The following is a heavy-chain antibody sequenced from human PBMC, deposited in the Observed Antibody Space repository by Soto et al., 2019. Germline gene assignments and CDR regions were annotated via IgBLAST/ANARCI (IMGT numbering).Heavy chain of an antibody. CDR2: ISTSGHV. CDR1: GGSLSKYY. D-gene: IGHD3-3*01. CDR3: ARDNNDFWSLYPLAFDY. V-gene: IGHV4-4*07. Sequence: SETLSLTCSVSGGSLSKYYWSWIRQPAGKGLEWIGRISTSGHVVSKVSLRSRLTMSVAMSNNHFSLKLTSVTAADTAVYYCARDNNDFWSLYPLAFDYWGQGALVTVS. J-gene: IGHJ4*02.